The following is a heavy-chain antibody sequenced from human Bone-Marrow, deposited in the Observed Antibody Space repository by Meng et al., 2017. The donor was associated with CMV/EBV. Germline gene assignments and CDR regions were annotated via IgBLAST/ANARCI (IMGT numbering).Heavy chain of an antibody. Sequence: ASVKVSCKASGYTFSNYGIIWVRQAPGQGLEWMGWISAYNGNTKSAREFQGRVTMTTDTSTSTAYMEVKSLRSDDTAVYYCARAGGPAIYQLLSIYWGQGTLVTVSS. V-gene: IGHV1-18*01. CDR3: ARAGGPAIYQLLSIY. CDR1: GYTFSNYG. D-gene: IGHD2-2*01. CDR2: ISAYNGNT. J-gene: IGHJ4*02.